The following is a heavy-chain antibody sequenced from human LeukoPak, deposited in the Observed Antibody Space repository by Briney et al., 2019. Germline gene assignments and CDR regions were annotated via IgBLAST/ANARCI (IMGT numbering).Heavy chain of an antibody. J-gene: IGHJ4*02. Sequence: SETLSLTCTVSGGYISSYYWSWIRQPPGKGLEWIGYIYTSGSTNYNPSLKSRVTISVDTSKNQFSLKLSSVTAADTAVYYCASLSSSSVDYWGQGTLVTVSS. CDR2: IYTSGST. D-gene: IGHD6-6*01. V-gene: IGHV4-4*09. CDR1: GGYISSYY. CDR3: ASLSSSSVDY.